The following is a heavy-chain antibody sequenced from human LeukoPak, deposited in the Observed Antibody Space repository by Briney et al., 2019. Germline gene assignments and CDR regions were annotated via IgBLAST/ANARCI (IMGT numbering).Heavy chain of an antibody. CDR2: IRSKAYGETA. J-gene: IGHJ4*02. CDR1: GVIFNNFA. V-gene: IGHV3-49*04. D-gene: IGHD4-11*01. Sequence: TGGSLRLSCAASGVIFNNFAFHWVRQAPGKGLEWVGFIRSKAYGETADYAASVKGRFTISRDDSKAIAYLQMNSLKTEDTAVYHCTRDRGAYSLYDYWGQGTLVTVSS. CDR3: TRDRGAYSLYDY.